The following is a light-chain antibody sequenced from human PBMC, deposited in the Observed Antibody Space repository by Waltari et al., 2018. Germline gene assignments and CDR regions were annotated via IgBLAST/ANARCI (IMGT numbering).Light chain of an antibody. CDR2: DGS. V-gene: IGKV3D-20*01. CDR3: QQHHSFVYT. J-gene: IGKJ2*01. CDR1: ESVWNTY. Sequence: DIVLTQSPATLSLSPGETATLSCEASESVWNTYLAWYQHKPGQPPRLLIYDGSTRATGTPDRFSGSGAATAFTLTISRLEPEDFAVYYCQQHHSFVYTFGQGTRLEMK.